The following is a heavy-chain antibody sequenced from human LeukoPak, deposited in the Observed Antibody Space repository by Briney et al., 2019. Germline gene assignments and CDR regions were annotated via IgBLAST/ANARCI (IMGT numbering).Heavy chain of an antibody. CDR3: GKTTVGYSSGQKPAWPVDY. V-gene: IGHV3-23*01. D-gene: IGHD5-18*01. CDR1: GFTFGSHA. J-gene: IGHJ4*02. CDR2: IFGSGGSP. Sequence: PGGSLRLSREAPGFTFGSHAMYWVRQAPGKGLEWVAGIFGSGGSPHYADPVKGRFTISRDNSRNTVYLQINSLRAEDTAVYYCGKTTVGYSSGQKPAWPVDYWGQGTLVTVSS.